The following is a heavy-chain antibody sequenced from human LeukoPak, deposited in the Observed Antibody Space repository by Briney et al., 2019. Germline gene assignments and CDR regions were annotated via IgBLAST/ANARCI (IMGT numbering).Heavy chain of an antibody. J-gene: IGHJ2*01. V-gene: IGHV4-59*12. CDR1: GGSISSYY. Sequence: PSETLSLTCTVSGGSISSYYWSWIRQPPGKGLEWVGYISYSGSTNYNPSLKSRVTISVDTSKNQFSLKLSSVTAADTAVYYCARGRRQQLAIIRPVHWYFDLWGRGTLVTVSS. D-gene: IGHD6-13*01. CDR2: ISYSGST. CDR3: ARGRRQQLAIIRPVHWYFDL.